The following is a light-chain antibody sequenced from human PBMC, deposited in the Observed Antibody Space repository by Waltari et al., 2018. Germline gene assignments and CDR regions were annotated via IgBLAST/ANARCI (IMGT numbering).Light chain of an antibody. V-gene: IGLV2-23*02. Sequence: QSGLTQPASVSGSPGQPITVPSTGTRSDVGIYNLVSWYQQYPGKAPKLMVYEVTKRTSGVSDRFSGSKSGNTASLTISGLQSEDEADYYCCSYAGLGIYVFGTGTKVTVL. CDR3: CSYAGLGIYV. CDR1: RSDVGIYNL. CDR2: EVT. J-gene: IGLJ1*01.